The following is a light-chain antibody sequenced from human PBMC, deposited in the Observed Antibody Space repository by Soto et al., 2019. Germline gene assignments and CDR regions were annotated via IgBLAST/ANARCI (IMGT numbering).Light chain of an antibody. CDR2: RVS. Sequence: ETVLTQSPATLSVSAGERATISCRASQSVSRFFAWYQQKPGQAPRLLIYRVSNMATGVPARFSGSGSGTDFTLSISSLEPEDSAVYYCQQLFTWPLTFGGGTKVEIK. J-gene: IGKJ4*01. CDR1: QSVSRF. V-gene: IGKV3-11*01. CDR3: QQLFTWPLT.